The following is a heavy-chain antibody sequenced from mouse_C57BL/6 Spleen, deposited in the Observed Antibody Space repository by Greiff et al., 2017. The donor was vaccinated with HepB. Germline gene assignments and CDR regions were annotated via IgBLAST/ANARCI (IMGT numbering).Heavy chain of an antibody. CDR1: GYTFTDYA. CDR3: DHLLRFRQGYYFDY. Sequence: VQLQQSGPELVRPGASVKISCKGSGYTFTDYAMHWVKQSHAKGLEWIGVISTYYGDASYNKKFKDKATMTVDKSSSTAYMELVRLTSEDSAVYYCDHLLRFRQGYYFDYWGQGTTLTVSS. CDR2: ISTYYGDA. V-gene: IGHV1-67*01. J-gene: IGHJ2*01. D-gene: IGHD3-2*01.